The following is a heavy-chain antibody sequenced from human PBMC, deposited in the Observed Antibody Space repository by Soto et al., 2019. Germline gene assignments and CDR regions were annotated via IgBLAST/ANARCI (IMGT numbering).Heavy chain of an antibody. V-gene: IGHV3-7*01. Sequence: GGSLRLSCAASGFTFSSYWMSWVRQAPGKGLEWVANIKQDGSEKYYVDSVKGRFTISRDNAKNSLYLQMNSLRAEDTAVYYCARDWDCSGGSCYSGRSYWGQGTLVTVSS. CDR3: ARDWDCSGGSCYSGRSY. D-gene: IGHD2-15*01. CDR2: IKQDGSEK. CDR1: GFTFSSYW. J-gene: IGHJ4*02.